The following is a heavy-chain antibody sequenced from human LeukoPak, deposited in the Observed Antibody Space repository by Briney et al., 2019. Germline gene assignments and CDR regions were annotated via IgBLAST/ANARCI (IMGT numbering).Heavy chain of an antibody. J-gene: IGHJ4*02. CDR2: IKQDGTEK. V-gene: IGHV3-7*01. CDR1: GFTFSTYC. Sequence: GGSLRLSCAASGFTFSTYCMTWVRQAPGKGLEWVANIKQDGTEKYYVDSVKGRFTVSRDNAKNSLYLQMNSLRAEDTAVYYCARYRGSGGQRLEYWGQGTLVTVSS. D-gene: IGHD3-16*01. CDR3: ARYRGSGGQRLEY.